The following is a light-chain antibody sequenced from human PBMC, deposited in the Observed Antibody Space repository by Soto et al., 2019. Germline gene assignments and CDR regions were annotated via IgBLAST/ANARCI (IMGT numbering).Light chain of an antibody. CDR1: QSVSSSY. Sequence: EIVLTQSPGTLSLSPGERATLSCRASQSVSSSYLAWYQQKPGQAPRLLIYGASSRAPGIADRFSGSGSGTDFTLTISRLEPEDFAVYYCQQYGSSPLFTFGPGTKVDIK. V-gene: IGKV3-20*01. CDR2: GAS. J-gene: IGKJ3*01. CDR3: QQYGSSPLFT.